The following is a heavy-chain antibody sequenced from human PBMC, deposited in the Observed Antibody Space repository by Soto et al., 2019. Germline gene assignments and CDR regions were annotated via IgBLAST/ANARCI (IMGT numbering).Heavy chain of an antibody. CDR3: ARGSIKYSSGWYSAFDI. CDR1: GYTFTGYY. V-gene: IGHV1-2*04. J-gene: IGHJ3*02. D-gene: IGHD6-19*01. CDR2: INPNSGGT. Sequence: QVQLVQSGAEVKKPGASVKVSCKASGYTFTGYYMHWVRQAPGQGLEWMGWINPNSGGTNYAQKFQGWVTMTRDTSISTAYMELSRLRSDDTAVYYCARGSIKYSSGWYSAFDIWCQGTMVTVSS.